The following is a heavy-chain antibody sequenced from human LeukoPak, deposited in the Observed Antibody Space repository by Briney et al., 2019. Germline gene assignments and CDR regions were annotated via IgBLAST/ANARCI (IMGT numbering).Heavy chain of an antibody. V-gene: IGHV3-7*01. CDR2: IKQDGSEK. Sequence: GGSLRLSCAASGFTFSSYWMSWVLQAPGKGLEWVANIKQDGSEKYYVDSVKGRFTISRDNAKNSLYLQMNSLRAEDTAVYYCARDRRYDFWSGYLRGFDYWGQGTLVTVSS. CDR3: ARDRRYDFWSGYLRGFDY. CDR1: GFTFSSYW. D-gene: IGHD3-3*01. J-gene: IGHJ4*02.